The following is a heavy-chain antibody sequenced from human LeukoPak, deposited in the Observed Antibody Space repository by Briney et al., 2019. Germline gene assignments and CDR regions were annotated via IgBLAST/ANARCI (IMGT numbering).Heavy chain of an antibody. CDR3: ARAPREWLLGYYFDY. V-gene: IGHV3-23*01. D-gene: IGHD3-3*01. CDR1: GFTFSSYA. Sequence: PGGSLRLSCAASGFTFSSYAMSWVRQAPGKGLEWVSAISGSGGSTYYADSVKGRFTISRDNAKNSLYLQMNSLRAEDTAVYYCARAPREWLLGYYFDYWGQGTLVTVSS. J-gene: IGHJ4*02. CDR2: ISGSGGST.